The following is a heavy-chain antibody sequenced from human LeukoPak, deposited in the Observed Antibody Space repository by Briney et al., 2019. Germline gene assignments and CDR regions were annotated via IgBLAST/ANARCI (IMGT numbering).Heavy chain of an antibody. CDR2: IYYSGST. CDR3: ATLNYDFWSGYSNWFDP. J-gene: IGHJ5*02. D-gene: IGHD3-3*01. Sequence: SETLSLTCTVSGGSISSYYWSWIRQPPGKGLEWIGYIYYSGSTNYNPSFKSRVTISVDTSKNQFSLKLSSVTAADTAVYYCATLNYDFWSGYSNWFDPWGQGTLVTVSS. CDR1: GGSISSYY. V-gene: IGHV4-59*01.